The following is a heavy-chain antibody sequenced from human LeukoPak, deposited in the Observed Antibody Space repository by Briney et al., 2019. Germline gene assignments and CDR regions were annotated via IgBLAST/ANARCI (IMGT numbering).Heavy chain of an antibody. J-gene: IGHJ6*03. CDR1: GYAFTSYD. CDR3: ARGVEAAAREYVYYYYYMDV. D-gene: IGHD6-13*01. Sequence: GASVKVSCKASGYAFTSYDINWVRQATGQGLEWMGWMNPNSGNTGYAQKFQGRVTITRNTSISTAYMELSSLRSEDTAVYYCARGVEAAAREYVYYYYYMDVWGKGTTVTVSS. CDR2: MNPNSGNT. V-gene: IGHV1-8*03.